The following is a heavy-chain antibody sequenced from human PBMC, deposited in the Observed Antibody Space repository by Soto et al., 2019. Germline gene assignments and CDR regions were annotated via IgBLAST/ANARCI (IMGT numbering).Heavy chain of an antibody. Sequence: QVQLVQSAAEVKKPGASVKVSCKASGYTFSNYGISWVRQAPGQGLEWTAWISGYNGDTKNAQSLQGRVTVTTDTSTSTSYMELRSLISDDTAIYYCARSLGSGTGFDYWGQGTLVTVSS. V-gene: IGHV1-18*01. CDR1: GYTFSNYG. J-gene: IGHJ4*02. CDR2: ISGYNGDT. D-gene: IGHD3-10*01. CDR3: ARSLGSGTGFDY.